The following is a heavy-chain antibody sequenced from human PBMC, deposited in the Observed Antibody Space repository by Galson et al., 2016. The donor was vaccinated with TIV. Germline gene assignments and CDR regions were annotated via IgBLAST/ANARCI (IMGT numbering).Heavy chain of an antibody. J-gene: IGHJ6*03. CDR2: IIPILGSS. Sequence: SVKVSCKASGDTFASYAFSWVRQAPGQGLEVMGRIIPILGSSDYAQRFQGRVTITADASTSTVYMELRSLRSEDTAMYYCARVRFGELSGYYYYMDDWGKGTTVTVSS. D-gene: IGHD3-10*01. CDR1: GDTFASYA. V-gene: IGHV1-69*13. CDR3: ARVRFGELSGYYYYMDD.